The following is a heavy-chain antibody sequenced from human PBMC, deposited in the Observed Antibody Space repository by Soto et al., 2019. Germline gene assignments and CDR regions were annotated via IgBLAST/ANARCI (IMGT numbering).Heavy chain of an antibody. J-gene: IGHJ4*02. CDR3: AKDRGEGAVAVPYYFDH. CDR1: GFTFSSYG. CDR2: ISGRGGIA. Sequence: EVQLLESGGGLVQPGGSLRLSCAASGFTFSSYGMSWIRQAPGKGLEWVSGISGRGGIAYYAESMKGHFIISRDNSKNTLYLQMNSLRVEDTAVYYCAKDRGEGAVAVPYYFDHWGQGTLVTVSS. D-gene: IGHD6-19*01. V-gene: IGHV3-23*01.